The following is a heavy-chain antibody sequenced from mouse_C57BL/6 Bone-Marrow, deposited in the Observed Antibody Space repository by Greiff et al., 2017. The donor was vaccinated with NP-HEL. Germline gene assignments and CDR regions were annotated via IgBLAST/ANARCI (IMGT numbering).Heavy chain of an antibody. V-gene: IGHV1-59*01. Sequence: QVQLQQPGAELVRPGTSVKLSCKASGYTFTSYWMHWVKQRPGQGLEWIGVIDPSDSYTNYNQKFKGKATLTVDTSSSTAYMQLSSLTSEDSAVYYCARRVFAYWGQGALVTVSA. CDR2: IDPSDSYT. CDR3: ARRVFAY. J-gene: IGHJ3*01. CDR1: GYTFTSYW.